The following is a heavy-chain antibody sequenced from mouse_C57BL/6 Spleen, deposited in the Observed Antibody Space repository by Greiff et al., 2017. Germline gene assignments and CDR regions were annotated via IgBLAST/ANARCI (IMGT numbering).Heavy chain of an antibody. CDR2: IDPSDSYT. J-gene: IGHJ1*03. Sequence: QVQLQQSGAELVKPGASVKLSCKASGYTFTSYWMQWVKQRPGQGLEWIGEIDPSDSYTNYNQKFKGKATLTVDTSSSTAYMQLSSLTSEDSAVYYCARRRSNYWYFDVWGTGTTVTVSS. D-gene: IGHD2-5*01. V-gene: IGHV1-50*01. CDR1: GYTFTSYW. CDR3: ARRRSNYWYFDV.